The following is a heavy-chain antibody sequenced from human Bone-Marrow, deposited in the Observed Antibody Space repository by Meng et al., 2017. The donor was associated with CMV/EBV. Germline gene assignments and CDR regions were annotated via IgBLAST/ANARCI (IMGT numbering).Heavy chain of an antibody. D-gene: IGHD2-2*01. CDR1: GGTFSSYA. Sequence: SVKVSCKASGGTFSSYAISWVRQAPGQGLEWMGGIIPILGIANYAQKFQGRVTITADKSTSTAYMELSSLRSEDTAVYYCAGSVPAASYYYGMDVWGQGTTVTVSS. J-gene: IGHJ6*02. CDR2: IIPILGIA. V-gene: IGHV1-69*10. CDR3: AGSVPAASYYYGMDV.